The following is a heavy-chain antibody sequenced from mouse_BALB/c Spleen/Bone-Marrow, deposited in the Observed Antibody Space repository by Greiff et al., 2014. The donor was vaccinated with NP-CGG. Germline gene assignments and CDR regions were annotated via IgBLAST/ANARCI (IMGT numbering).Heavy chain of an antibody. CDR1: GYSFTGYN. J-gene: IGHJ2*01. V-gene: IGHV1-39*01. CDR2: IDPYSGGT. Sequence: VQLQQSGPELEKPGASVKISCKASGYSFTGYNMNWVKQSNGKSLEWIGNIDPYSGGTSYNQKFKGKATLTVDKSSSTAYMQLKSLTSEDSAVHYCARSWVDYFDYWGQGTTLTVSS. D-gene: IGHD1-1*01. CDR3: ARSWVDYFDY.